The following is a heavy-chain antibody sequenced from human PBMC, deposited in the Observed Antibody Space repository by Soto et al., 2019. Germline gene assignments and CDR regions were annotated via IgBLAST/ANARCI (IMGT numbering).Heavy chain of an antibody. Sequence: QVQLQESGPGLVKPSQTLSLTCTVSGGSISSGDYYWSWIRQPPGKGLEWIGYIYYSGSTYYNPSLKRRVXXXVXXSKNPFSLKLSSVTAADTAVYYCARERPDGSRLDPWGQGTLVTVSS. J-gene: IGHJ5*02. CDR1: GGSISSGDYY. V-gene: IGHV4-30-4*01. D-gene: IGHD6-13*01. CDR3: ARERPDGSRLDP. CDR2: IYYSGST.